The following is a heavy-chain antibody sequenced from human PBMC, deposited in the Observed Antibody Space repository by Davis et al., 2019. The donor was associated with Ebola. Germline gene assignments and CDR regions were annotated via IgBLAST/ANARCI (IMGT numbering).Heavy chain of an antibody. V-gene: IGHV3-9*01. Sequence: PGGSLRLSCAASGFTFSSYAMSWVRQAPGKGLEWVSGISWNSGSIGYADSVKGRFTISRDNAKNSLYLQMNSLRAEDTAVYYCAKDPRSSWSGGYFQHWGQGTLVTVSS. D-gene: IGHD6-13*01. CDR3: AKDPRSSWSGGYFQH. J-gene: IGHJ1*01. CDR1: GFTFSSYA. CDR2: ISWNSGSI.